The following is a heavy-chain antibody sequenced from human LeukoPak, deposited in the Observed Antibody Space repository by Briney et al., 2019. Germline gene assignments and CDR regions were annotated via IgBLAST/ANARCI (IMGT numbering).Heavy chain of an antibody. CDR3: ARVVRGAAAGNNWFDP. CDR2: INPNSGGT. Sequence: ASVKVSYKASGYTFTGYYMHWVRQAPGKGLEWMGWINPNSGGTSYAQKFQGRVTMTRDTSISTAYMELSRLRSDDTAVYYCARVVRGAAAGNNWFDPWGQGTLVPVSS. V-gene: IGHV1-2*02. D-gene: IGHD6-13*01. J-gene: IGHJ5*02. CDR1: GYTFTGYY.